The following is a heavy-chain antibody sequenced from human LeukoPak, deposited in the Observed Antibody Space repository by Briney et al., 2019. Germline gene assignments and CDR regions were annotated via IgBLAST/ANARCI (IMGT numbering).Heavy chain of an antibody. Sequence: GASVKVSCKASGYTFTSYDINWDRQPTGQGLEWMGWMNPNSGNTGYAQKFQGRGTMTRNTSISTAYMELRSLRSEDTAVYYCARAGGATPSDYWGQGTLVTVSS. D-gene: IGHD1-26*01. CDR2: MNPNSGNT. CDR1: GYTFTSYD. V-gene: IGHV1-8*01. J-gene: IGHJ4*02. CDR3: ARAGGATPSDY.